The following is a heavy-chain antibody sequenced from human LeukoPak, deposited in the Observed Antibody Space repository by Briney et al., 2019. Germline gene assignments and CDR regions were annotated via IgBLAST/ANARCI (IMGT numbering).Heavy chain of an antibody. Sequence: KTGGSLRLSCAASGFTFSSYSMNWVRQAPGKGLEWVSSISSSSSYKYYADSVKGRFTISRDNAKNSLYLQMNSLRAEDTAVYYCARSPQGVAAAGNLGMDYWGQGTLVTVSS. J-gene: IGHJ4*02. D-gene: IGHD6-13*01. V-gene: IGHV3-21*01. CDR3: ARSPQGVAAAGNLGMDY. CDR1: GFTFSSYS. CDR2: ISSSSSYK.